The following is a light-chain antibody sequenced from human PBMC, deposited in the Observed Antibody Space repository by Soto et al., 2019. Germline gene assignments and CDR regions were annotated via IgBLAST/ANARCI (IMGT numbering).Light chain of an antibody. CDR2: DAS. J-gene: IGKJ2*01. Sequence: DIQMTQSPSTLSASVGDRVTITCRASQSITSWLAWYQQKPGKAPKLLIYDASSLKSGVPSRFSGSGSGTEFTLTISNLQPDDFATYYCQQYNSYPGTFGQGTKLEIK. CDR3: QQYNSYPGT. CDR1: QSITSW. V-gene: IGKV1-5*01.